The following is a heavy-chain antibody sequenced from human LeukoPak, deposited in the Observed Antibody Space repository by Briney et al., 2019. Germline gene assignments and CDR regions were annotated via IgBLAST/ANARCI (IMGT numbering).Heavy chain of an antibody. CDR3: AREILAYCGGDCDY. CDR2: IYYSGST. Sequence: SETLSLTCTVSDGSISSYYWSWIRQPPGKGLEWIGYIYYSGSTNYNPSLKSRVTISVDKSKNQFSLKLSSVTAADTAVYYCAREILAYCGGDCDYWGQGTLVTVSS. D-gene: IGHD2-21*02. V-gene: IGHV4-59*12. CDR1: DGSISSYY. J-gene: IGHJ4*02.